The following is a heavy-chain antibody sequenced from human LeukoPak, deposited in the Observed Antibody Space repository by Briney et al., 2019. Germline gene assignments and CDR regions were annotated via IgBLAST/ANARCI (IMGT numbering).Heavy chain of an antibody. D-gene: IGHD3-3*01. J-gene: IGHJ5*02. CDR1: GYSISSGYY. CDR3: ARHGRYYDFWSGLYWFDP. CDR2: IYHSGST. Sequence: SETLSLNCTVSGYSISSGYYWGWIRQPPGKGLEWIGSIYHSGSTYYNPSLKSRVTISVDTSNNQLSLKLSSVTAADTAVYYCARHGRYYDFWSGLYWFDPWGQGTLVTVSS. V-gene: IGHV4-38-2*02.